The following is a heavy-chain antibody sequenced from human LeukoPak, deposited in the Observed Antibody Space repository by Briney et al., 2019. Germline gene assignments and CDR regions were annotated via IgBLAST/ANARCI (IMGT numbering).Heavy chain of an antibody. CDR1: GFTFSRYW. Sequence: GGSLRLSRAASGFTFSRYWINWVRQAPGKGLEWVANIKQDGSEKYYVDSVKGRFTISRDNAKNSLYLQMNSLRAEDTAVYYCAREKMGTPPWPSTKSCWYFDLWGRGTLVTVSS. CDR2: IKQDGSEK. D-gene: IGHD7-27*01. J-gene: IGHJ2*01. CDR3: AREKMGTPPWPSTKSCWYFDL. V-gene: IGHV3-7*01.